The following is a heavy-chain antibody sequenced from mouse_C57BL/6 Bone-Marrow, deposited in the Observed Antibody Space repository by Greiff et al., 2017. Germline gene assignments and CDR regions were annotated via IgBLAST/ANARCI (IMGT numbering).Heavy chain of an antibody. D-gene: IGHD1-1*01. V-gene: IGHV1-64*01. Sequence: QVQLKQPGAELVKPGASVKLSCKASGYTFTSYWMHWVKQRPGQGLEWIGMIHPNSGSTNYNEKFKSKATLTVDKSSSTAYMQLSSLTSEDSAVYYCARYYGSGADYWGQGTTLTVSS. J-gene: IGHJ2*01. CDR3: ARYYGSGADY. CDR1: GYTFTSYW. CDR2: IHPNSGST.